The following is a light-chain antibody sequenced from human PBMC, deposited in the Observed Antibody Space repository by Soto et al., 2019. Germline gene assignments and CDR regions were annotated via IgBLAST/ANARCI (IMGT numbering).Light chain of an antibody. J-gene: IGLJ1*01. CDR2: GNS. Sequence: QSVLTQPPSGSGAPGQRVTISCTGSSSNIGAGYDVHWYQQLPGTAPKLLIYGNSNRPSGVPDRFSGSKSGTSASLAITGIQAEDEADYYCQSYDSSLSGYVFGTGTKVTVL. V-gene: IGLV1-40*01. CDR3: QSYDSSLSGYV. CDR1: SSNIGAGYD.